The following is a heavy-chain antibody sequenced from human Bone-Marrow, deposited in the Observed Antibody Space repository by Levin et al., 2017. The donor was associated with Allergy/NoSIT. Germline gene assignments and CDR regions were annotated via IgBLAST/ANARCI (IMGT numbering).Heavy chain of an antibody. CDR1: GFTFSDYY. D-gene: IGHD1-7*01. CDR2: ISTSGSTI. CDR3: ARPITGITPWFDP. Sequence: LSLTCAASGFTFSDYYMSWIRQAPGKGLEWVSYISTSGSTIHYADSVKGRFTISRDNAKNSLYLQMNSLRAEDTAVYYCARPITGITPWFDPWGQGTLVTVSS. J-gene: IGHJ5*02. V-gene: IGHV3-11*01.